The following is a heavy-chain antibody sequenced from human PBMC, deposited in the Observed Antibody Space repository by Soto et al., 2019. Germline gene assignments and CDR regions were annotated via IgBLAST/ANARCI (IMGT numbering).Heavy chain of an antibody. CDR1: GFTFDDYA. CDR2: ISWNSGSI. D-gene: IGHD6-13*01. Sequence: EVQLVESGGGLVQPGRSLRLSCAASGFTFDDYAMHWVRQAPGKGLEWVSGISWNSGSIGYADSVKGRFTISRDNANNSLYLQRNSLRAEDTALYYCAKHIQRQLGPGAFDIWGQGTMVTVSS. J-gene: IGHJ3*02. CDR3: AKHIQRQLGPGAFDI. V-gene: IGHV3-9*01.